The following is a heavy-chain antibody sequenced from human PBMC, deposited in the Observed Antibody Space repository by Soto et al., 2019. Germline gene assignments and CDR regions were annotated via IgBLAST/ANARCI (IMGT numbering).Heavy chain of an antibody. V-gene: IGHV4-39*01. CDR3: VSQRTSGPTQGYFDY. J-gene: IGHJ4*02. CDR1: GGSVTNSSYY. CDR2: VYYRGRS. Sequence: SETLSLTCTVSGGSVTNSSYYWGWIRQSPGKGLEWIGSVYYRGRSYSKSSVKSRVTISVDTSKNRFSLSLNSVTASDTAVYFCVSQRTSGPTQGYFDYWGPGALVTVSS.